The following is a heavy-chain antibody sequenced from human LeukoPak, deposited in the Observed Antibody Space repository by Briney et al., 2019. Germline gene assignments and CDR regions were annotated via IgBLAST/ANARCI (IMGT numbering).Heavy chain of an antibody. D-gene: IGHD6-13*01. J-gene: IGHJ4*02. V-gene: IGHV1-46*01. CDR3: ARGGGSSWYDFDY. Sequence: GASVKVSCKASGYTFTNYWIYWVRQAPGQGLEWMGIINPSGGSTSYAQKFQGRVTMTRDTSTSTVYMEMSSLRSEDTAVYYCARGGGSSWYDFDYWGQGTLVTVSS. CDR2: INPSGGST. CDR1: GYTFTNYW.